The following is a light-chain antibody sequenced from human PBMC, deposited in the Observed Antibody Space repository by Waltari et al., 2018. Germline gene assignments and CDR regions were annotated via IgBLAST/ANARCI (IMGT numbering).Light chain of an antibody. J-gene: IGLJ2*01. CDR3: SSYTSSSTRV. Sequence: QSALTQPASVSVSPGQSITISCTETSSDVGGYNYVSWYQHHPGKAPKLMIYEVSNRPSGVSKRFSGSKSGNTASLTISGLQAEDEADYYCSSYTSSSTRVFGGGTKLTVL. CDR2: EVS. V-gene: IGLV2-14*01. CDR1: SSDVGGYNY.